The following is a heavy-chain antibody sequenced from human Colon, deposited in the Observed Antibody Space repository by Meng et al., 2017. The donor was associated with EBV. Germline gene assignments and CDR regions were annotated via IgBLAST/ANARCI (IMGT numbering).Heavy chain of an antibody. V-gene: IGHV4-4*02. CDR3: ATQESRDGHNPY. J-gene: IGHJ4*02. CDR1: GASISSGNW. CDR2: MYHSGTT. D-gene: IGHD5-24*01. Sequence: QVQVQESGPGLVKPSETLSLTCVVSGASISSGNWWTWVRQSPGKGLEWIGEMYHSGTTNYNPSLKSRVTISMGKSNNQLSLKLNSVTAADTAVYYCATQESRDGHNPYWGQGTLVTVSS.